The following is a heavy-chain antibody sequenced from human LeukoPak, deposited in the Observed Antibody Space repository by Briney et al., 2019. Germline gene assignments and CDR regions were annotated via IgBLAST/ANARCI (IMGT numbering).Heavy chain of an antibody. D-gene: IGHD3-3*01. CDR1: GGSISSYY. CDR2: IYYSGST. V-gene: IGHV4-59*01. CDR3: ASGTYYDFWSGYYPFDY. J-gene: IGHJ4*02. Sequence: SETLSLTCTVSGGSISSYYWSLIRQPPGKGLEWIGYIYYSGSTNYNPSLKSRVTISVDTSKNQFSLKLSSVTAADTAVYYCASGTYYDFWSGYYPFDYWGQGTLVTVSS.